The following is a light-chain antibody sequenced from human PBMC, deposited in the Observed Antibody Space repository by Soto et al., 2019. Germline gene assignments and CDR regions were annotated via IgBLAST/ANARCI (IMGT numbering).Light chain of an antibody. CDR1: QSLLHSSGHDY. J-gene: IGKJ3*01. CDR3: MQALQLPPT. CDR2: LGS. V-gene: IGKV2-28*01. Sequence: EIVMTQSPLSLPVTPGESASISCRSSQSLLHSSGHDYLDWYLQKPGQSPQLLIFLGSTRASGVPDRFSGSGSGKEFTLQINRVQAEDVGVYYCMQALQLPPTFGPGTKVEIK.